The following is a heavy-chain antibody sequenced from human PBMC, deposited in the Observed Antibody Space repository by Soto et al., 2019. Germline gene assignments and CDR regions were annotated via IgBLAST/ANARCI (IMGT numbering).Heavy chain of an antibody. CDR1: GGSLSGYF. CDR2: INHSGTA. V-gene: IGHV4-34*01. J-gene: IGHJ6*03. CDR3: ASYHFLDLWTGSRHYMDV. Sequence: SETLSLTCAVYGGSLSGYFWSWVRQSPGKGLEWIGEINHSGTANYNPSLKTRVTISADASKHQFSLRLTSVTAADSATYYCASYHFLDLWTGSRHYMDVWSRGTPVTGSS. D-gene: IGHD3-9*01.